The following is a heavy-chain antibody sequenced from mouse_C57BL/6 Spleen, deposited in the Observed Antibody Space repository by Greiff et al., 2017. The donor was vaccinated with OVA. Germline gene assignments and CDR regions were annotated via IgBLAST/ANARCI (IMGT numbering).Heavy chain of an antibody. CDR1: GYSITSGYY. Sequence: EVQLVESGPGLVKPSQSLSLTCSVTGYSITSGYYWNWIRQFPGNKLEWMGYISYDGSNNYNPSLKNRISITRETSKNQFFLKLNSVTTEDTATYYCASVGLGAMDYWGQGTSVTVSS. D-gene: IGHD4-1*01. V-gene: IGHV3-6*01. J-gene: IGHJ4*01. CDR2: ISYDGSN. CDR3: ASVGLGAMDY.